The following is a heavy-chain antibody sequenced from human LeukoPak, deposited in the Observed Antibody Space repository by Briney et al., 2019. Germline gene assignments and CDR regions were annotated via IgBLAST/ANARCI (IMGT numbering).Heavy chain of an antibody. D-gene: IGHD1-26*01. V-gene: IGHV3-23*01. CDR2: ISGSGGST. CDR3: AKGVVGATVSPFFDY. Sequence: GGSLRLSCAASGFTFSSHWMHWVRQAPGKGLEWVSAISGSGGSTYYADSVKGRFTISRDNSKNTLYLQMNSLRAEDTAVYYCAKGVVGATVSPFFDYWGQGTLVTVSS. CDR1: GFTFSSHW. J-gene: IGHJ4*02.